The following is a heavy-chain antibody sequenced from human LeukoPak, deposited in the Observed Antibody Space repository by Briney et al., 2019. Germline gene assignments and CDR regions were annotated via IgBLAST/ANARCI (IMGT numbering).Heavy chain of an antibody. D-gene: IGHD5-18*01. J-gene: IGHJ6*03. CDR2: IYNRGTN. CDR3: ARAPVGYSYGLRHIYHMDV. Sequence: SETLSLTCTVSGYSISSSDYWGWIRQPPGKGLEWIGSIYNRGTNHYNPSLKSRVTISVDTSKKQFSLKLSSVTAADTAMYYCARAPVGYSYGLRHIYHMDVWGKGTTVTVSS. CDR1: GYSISSSDY. V-gene: IGHV4-38-2*02.